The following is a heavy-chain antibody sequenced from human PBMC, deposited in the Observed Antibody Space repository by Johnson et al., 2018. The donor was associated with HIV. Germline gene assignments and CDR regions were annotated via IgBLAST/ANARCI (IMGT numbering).Heavy chain of an antibody. D-gene: IGHD6-19*01. CDR3: AKDFVRWLVKRGAFDI. V-gene: IGHV3-33*06. CDR2: IWYDGSNK. Sequence: VQLVESGGGEVQPGRSLRLSCAASGFTFSSYGMHWVRQAPGKGLEWVALIWYDGSNKYYADSVQGRFTISRDNSKNTLYLQMNSLRAEDTAVYYCAKDFVRWLVKRGAFDIWGQGTMVTVSS. J-gene: IGHJ3*02. CDR1: GFTFSSYG.